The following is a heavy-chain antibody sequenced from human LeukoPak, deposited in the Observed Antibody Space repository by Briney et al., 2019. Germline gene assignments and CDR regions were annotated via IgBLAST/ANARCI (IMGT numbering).Heavy chain of an antibody. D-gene: IGHD5-18*01. Sequence: SGTLSLTCAVSGGSISSSNWWSWVRQPPGKGLEWIGEIYHSGSTNYNPSLESRVTISVDKSKNQFSLKLSSVTAADTAVYYCARDVDTAMTIDWGQGTLVTVSS. CDR1: GGSISSSNW. J-gene: IGHJ4*02. CDR2: IYHSGST. CDR3: ARDVDTAMTID. V-gene: IGHV4-4*02.